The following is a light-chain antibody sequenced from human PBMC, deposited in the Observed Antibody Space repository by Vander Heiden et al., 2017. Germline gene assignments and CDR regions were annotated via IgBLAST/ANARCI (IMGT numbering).Light chain of an antibody. CDR3: QQDNDLYT. J-gene: IGKJ2*01. V-gene: IGKV3-15*01. CDR2: DAS. Sequence: ETVMTQSPGTLSLSPGERATLSCRASQSVGGKLAWYQQKPGQAPGLVIYDASIRATGVPARFSGSGSGTEFTLTISSLQSEDFAVYYCQQDNDLYTFGQGTKLEIK. CDR1: QSVGGK.